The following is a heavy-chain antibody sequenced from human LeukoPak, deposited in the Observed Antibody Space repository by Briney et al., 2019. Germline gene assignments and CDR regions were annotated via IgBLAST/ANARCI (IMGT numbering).Heavy chain of an antibody. J-gene: IGHJ5*02. V-gene: IGHV1-69*05. CDR3: ARGLSLHYGDYRNWFDP. Sequence: ASVKVSCKASGGTFSSYAISWVRQAPGQGLEWMGGIIPIFGAANYAQKFQGRVTITTDESTSTAYMELSSLRSEDTAVYYCARGLSLHYGDYRNWFDPWGQGTLVTVSS. D-gene: IGHD4-17*01. CDR1: GGTFSSYA. CDR2: IIPIFGAA.